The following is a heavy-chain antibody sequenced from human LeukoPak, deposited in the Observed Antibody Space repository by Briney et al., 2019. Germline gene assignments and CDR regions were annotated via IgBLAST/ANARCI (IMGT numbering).Heavy chain of an antibody. D-gene: IGHD3-3*01. CDR2: ISGSGGST. Sequence: GGSLRLSCAASGFTVTENYMSWVRQAPGKGLGWVSAISGSGGSTYYADSVKGRFTISRDNSKNTLYLQMNSLRAEDTAVYYXXXXXXXXXFWSSTGMDVWGQGTTVTVSS. CDR3: XXXXXXXXFWSSTGMDV. V-gene: IGHV3-23*01. J-gene: IGHJ6*02. CDR1: GFTVTENY.